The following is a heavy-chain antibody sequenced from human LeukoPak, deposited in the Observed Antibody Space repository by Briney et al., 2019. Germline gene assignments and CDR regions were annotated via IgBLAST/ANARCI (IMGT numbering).Heavy chain of an antibody. CDR3: AKDPTATSGAFFDY. CDR1: GFTFSNYG. D-gene: IGHD5-12*01. V-gene: IGHV3-30*18. Sequence: PGGSLRLSCAASGFTFSNYGVHWVRQAPGQGLEWVAFISYDDSHKYYLDSVKGRFTISRDNSKNTLYLQMNSLRPGDTAVYYCAKDPTATSGAFFDYWGQRTLVTVSS. J-gene: IGHJ4*02. CDR2: ISYDDSHK.